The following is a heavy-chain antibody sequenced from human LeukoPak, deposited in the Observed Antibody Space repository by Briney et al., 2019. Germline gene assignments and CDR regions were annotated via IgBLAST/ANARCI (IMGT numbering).Heavy chain of an antibody. CDR3: AKDIAAAGTWY. D-gene: IGHD6-13*01. V-gene: IGHV3-23*01. CDR1: GFTFDSYA. Sequence: GGSLRLSCVGSGFTFDSYAMNWVRQAPGKGLEWVSVISGGGDSTYSPDSMKGRFTISRDNSKNTLYLQMNSLRAEDTAVYYCAKDIAAAGTWYWGQGTLVTVSS. J-gene: IGHJ4*02. CDR2: ISGGGDST.